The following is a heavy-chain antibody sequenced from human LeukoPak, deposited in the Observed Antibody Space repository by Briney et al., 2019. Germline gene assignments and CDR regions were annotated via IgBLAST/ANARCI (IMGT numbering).Heavy chain of an antibody. V-gene: IGHV4-61*01. CDR2: IYYSGST. J-gene: IGHJ4*02. Sequence: PSETLSLTCTVSGGSVSSGSHYWSWIRQPPGKGLEWIGYIYYSGSTNYNPSLKSRVTISVDTSKNQFSLKLSSVTAADTAVYYCAREGNWNIDYWGQGTLVTVSS. CDR1: GGSVSSGSHY. CDR3: AREGNWNIDY. D-gene: IGHD1/OR15-1a*01.